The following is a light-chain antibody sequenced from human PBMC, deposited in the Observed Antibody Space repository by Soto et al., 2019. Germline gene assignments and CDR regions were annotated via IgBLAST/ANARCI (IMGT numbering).Light chain of an antibody. V-gene: IGKV3-15*01. CDR1: QSVRSN. Sequence: EVVMTQSPAALSVCPGERATLSCRASQSVRSNLAWYQQKPGQAPRLLIYGASTRATGIPARFSGSGSGTEFTLTISSLQSEDFAVYYCQQYSNWPPGTFGQGTKVDIK. CDR3: QQYSNWPPGT. J-gene: IGKJ1*01. CDR2: GAS.